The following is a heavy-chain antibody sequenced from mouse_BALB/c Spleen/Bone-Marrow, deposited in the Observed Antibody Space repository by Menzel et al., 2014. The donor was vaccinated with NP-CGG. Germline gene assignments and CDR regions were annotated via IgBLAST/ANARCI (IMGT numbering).Heavy chain of an antibody. CDR3: ARDYYGSLCAMDY. V-gene: IGHV2-9*02. CDR2: IWAGGST. Sequence: VKLVESGPGLVAPSQSLSITCTVSGFSLTSYGVHWVRQPPGKGLEWLGVIWAGGSTNYNSALMSRLSISKDNSKSQVFLKMNSLQTDDTAMYYCARDYYGSLCAMDYWGKGTSVTVSS. CDR1: GFSLTSYG. J-gene: IGHJ4*01. D-gene: IGHD1-1*01.